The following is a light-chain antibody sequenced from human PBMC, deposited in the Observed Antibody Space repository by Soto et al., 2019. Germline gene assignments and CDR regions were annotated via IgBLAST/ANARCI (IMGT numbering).Light chain of an antibody. CDR3: QQRKNWPPIT. CDR1: QNVDKF. CDR2: DSS. J-gene: IGKJ5*01. V-gene: IGKV3-11*01. Sequence: IVLTQSPATLSLSPGETATLSCRASQNVDKFLAWYQQRPGQPPRLLIFDSSNRATGVPVRFSGRGSGTVFTLTIGSLEPEDSAVYYCQQRKNWPPITFGQGTRLEI.